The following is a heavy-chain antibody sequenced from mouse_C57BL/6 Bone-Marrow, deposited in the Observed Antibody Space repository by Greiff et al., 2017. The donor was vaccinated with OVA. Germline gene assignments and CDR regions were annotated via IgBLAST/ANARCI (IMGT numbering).Heavy chain of an antibody. CDR1: GFTFSDFY. J-gene: IGHJ4*01. D-gene: IGHD1-1*01. CDR3: ARDHYYGSSPYYAIDY. CDR2: SRNKANDYTT. Sequence: EVKLMESGGGLVQSGRSLRLSCAPSGFTFSDFYMEWVRHAPGKGLEWIAASRNKANDYTTEYSASVKGRFIVARDTSQSILDLQMNALRAEDTAIYYCARDHYYGSSPYYAIDYWGQGTSVTVSA. V-gene: IGHV7-1*01.